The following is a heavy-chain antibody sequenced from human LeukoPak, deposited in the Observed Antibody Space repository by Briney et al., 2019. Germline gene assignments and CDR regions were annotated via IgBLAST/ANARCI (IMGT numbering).Heavy chain of an antibody. CDR3: ARGFYSSSWQTNDAFDI. CDR2: ISGSGDRT. Sequence: GGSLRLSCVASGFTFSSYAMSWVRQAPGKGLEWVSAISGSGDRTYYADSVKGRLTISRDNSKNTLNLQMNSLRAEDTAVYYCARGFYSSSWQTNDAFDIWGQGTMVTVSS. J-gene: IGHJ3*02. D-gene: IGHD6-13*01. CDR1: GFTFSSYA. V-gene: IGHV3-23*01.